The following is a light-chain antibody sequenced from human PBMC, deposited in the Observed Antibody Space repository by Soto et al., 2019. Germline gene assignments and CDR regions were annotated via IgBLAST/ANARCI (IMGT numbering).Light chain of an antibody. CDR1: KLGDKY. Sequence: SYELTQPPSVSVSPGQTASITCSGDKLGDKYACWYQQKPGQSPVLVIYQDSKRPSGIPERFSGSNSGNTATLTISGTHAVDGADYYCQAWDSSTVVFGGGTKLTVL. J-gene: IGLJ2*01. CDR3: QAWDSSTVV. V-gene: IGLV3-1*01. CDR2: QDS.